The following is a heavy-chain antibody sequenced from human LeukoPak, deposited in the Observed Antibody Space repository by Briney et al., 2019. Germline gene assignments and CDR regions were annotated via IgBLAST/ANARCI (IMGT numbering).Heavy chain of an antibody. J-gene: IGHJ5*02. CDR2: INSDGSTI. D-gene: IGHD6-19*01. CDR3: ARALSQTQWLVNGWFDP. CDR1: GFTFSSNW. Sequence: GGSLRLSCAASGFTFSSNWMNWVRQAPGEGLVWVSHINSDGSTIRYADSVKGRFTISRDNAKNTLYLQMNSLRAEDTAVYYCARALSQTQWLVNGWFDPWGQGTLITVSS. V-gene: IGHV3-74*01.